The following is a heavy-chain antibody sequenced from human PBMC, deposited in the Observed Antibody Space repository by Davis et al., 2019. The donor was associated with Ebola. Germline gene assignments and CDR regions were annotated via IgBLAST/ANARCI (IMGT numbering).Heavy chain of an antibody. CDR3: AGDLGGAVDY. CDR1: GYSISSGYY. V-gene: IGHV4-38-2*02. D-gene: IGHD2-21*01. Sequence: PSETLSLTCAVSGYSISSGYYWGWIRQPPGKGLEWIGSIYHSGSTYYNPSLKSRVTISVDTSKNQFSLKLSSVTAADTAVYYCAGDLGGAVDYWGQGTLVTVSS. J-gene: IGHJ4*02. CDR2: IYHSGST.